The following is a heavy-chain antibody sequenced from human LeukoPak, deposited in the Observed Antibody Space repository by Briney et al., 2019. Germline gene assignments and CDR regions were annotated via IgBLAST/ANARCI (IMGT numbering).Heavy chain of an antibody. V-gene: IGHV1-18*04. CDR2: ISRYNGDT. J-gene: IGHJ4*02. CDR3: ARDYIAPYSSGWYPDY. CDR1: GYSFTSYA. Sequence: ASVKVSCKASGYSFTSYAISWLRQAPGQGLEWVGWISRYNGDTKYAQKVQGRVTMTTDTSTRTAYMDLRNLRSDDTAVYYCARDYIAPYSSGWYPDYWGQGTLVTVSS. D-gene: IGHD6-19*01.